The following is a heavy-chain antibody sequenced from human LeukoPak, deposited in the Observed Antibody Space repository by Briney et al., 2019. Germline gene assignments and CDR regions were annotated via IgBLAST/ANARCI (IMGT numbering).Heavy chain of an antibody. CDR3: ARVPSGYYYLDY. J-gene: IGHJ4*02. Sequence: SETLSLTCTVSGGSISSHYWSWTRQPPGKGLEWIGYIYYSGSTNYNPSLKSRVTISVDTSKNQFSLKLSSVTAADTAVYYCARVPSGYYYLDYWSQGTLVTVSS. V-gene: IGHV4-59*11. CDR2: IYYSGST. D-gene: IGHD3-22*01. CDR1: GGSISSHY.